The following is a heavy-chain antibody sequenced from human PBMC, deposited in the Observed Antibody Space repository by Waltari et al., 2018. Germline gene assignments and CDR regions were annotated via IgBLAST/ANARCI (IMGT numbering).Heavy chain of an antibody. CDR1: GDSIVSFTYY. D-gene: IGHD3-3*01. Sequence: QLQLQESGPGLVKPSEPLSLTCTVSGDSIVSFTYYWAWIRQTPGRGPEWIGTISTAGNTYYNPSLKSRVTLSVDTSKNQFSLKLNSVTAADTAVYFSARRIWTQKYFDYWGQGTLLIVSS. CDR2: ISTAGNT. CDR3: ARRIWTQKYFDY. V-gene: IGHV4-39*01. J-gene: IGHJ4*02.